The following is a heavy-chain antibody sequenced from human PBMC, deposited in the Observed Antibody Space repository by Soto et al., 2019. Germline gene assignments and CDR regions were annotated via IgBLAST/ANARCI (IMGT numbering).Heavy chain of an antibody. Sequence: GGSLRLSCAASGFTFSSYAMHWVRQAPGKGLEWVAVISYDGSNKYYADSVKGRFTISRDNSKNTLYLQMNSLRAEDTAVYYCARESHVVTIFGVVPYGMDVWGQGTTVTVSS. V-gene: IGHV3-30-3*01. CDR1: GFTFSSYA. J-gene: IGHJ6*02. D-gene: IGHD3-3*01. CDR3: ARESHVVTIFGVVPYGMDV. CDR2: ISYDGSNK.